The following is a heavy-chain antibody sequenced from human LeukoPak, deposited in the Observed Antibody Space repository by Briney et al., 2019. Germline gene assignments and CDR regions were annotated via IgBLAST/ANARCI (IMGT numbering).Heavy chain of an antibody. Sequence: SQALSLTCAISGDSVSSNTAAWNWIRQSPSRGLEWLGRTYYRSKWYTEYALSVKSRITINPDTSKNQFSLQLNSVTPEDTAVYYCAGGSSAFDIRGQGTMVTVSS. J-gene: IGHJ3*02. CDR1: GDSVSSNTAA. V-gene: IGHV6-1*01. CDR3: AGGSSAFDI. CDR2: TYYRSKWYT.